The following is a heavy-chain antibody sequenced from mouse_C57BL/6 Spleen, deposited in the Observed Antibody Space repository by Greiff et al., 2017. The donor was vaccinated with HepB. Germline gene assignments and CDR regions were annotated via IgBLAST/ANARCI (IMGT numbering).Heavy chain of an antibody. J-gene: IGHJ2*01. CDR1: GYTFTDYY. V-gene: IGHV1-26*01. Sequence: EVQLQQSGPELVKPGASVKISCKASGYTFTDYYMNWVKQSHGKSLEWIGDINPNNGGTSYNQKFKGKATLTVDQSSSTAYMELSSLTAEDSAVDYCARAGGLRSWFDYWGQGTTLTVAS. CDR2: INPNNGGT. CDR3: ARAGGLRSWFDY. D-gene: IGHD2-2*01.